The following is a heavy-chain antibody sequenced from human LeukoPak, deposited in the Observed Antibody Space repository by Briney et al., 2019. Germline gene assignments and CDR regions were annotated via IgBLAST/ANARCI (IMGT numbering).Heavy chain of an antibody. V-gene: IGHV3-33*01. Sequence: GRSLRLSCAASGFTLSSFGMHWVRQAPGKGLEWVAVLWYDGSNKYYADSVKGRFTISRDNSKNTLYLQMNSLRAEDTAVYYCARELPPVVTYYFDYWGQGTLVTVSS. CDR1: GFTLSSFG. CDR2: LWYDGSNK. J-gene: IGHJ4*02. CDR3: ARELPPVVTYYFDY. D-gene: IGHD3-22*01.